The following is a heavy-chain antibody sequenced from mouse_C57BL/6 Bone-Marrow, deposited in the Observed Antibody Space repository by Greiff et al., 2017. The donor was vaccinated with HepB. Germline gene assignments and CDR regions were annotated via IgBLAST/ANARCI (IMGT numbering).Heavy chain of an antibody. CDR1: GYTFTSYG. CDR2: IYPRSGNT. Sequence: QVQLKESGAELARPGASVKLSCKASGYTFTSYGISWVKQRTGQGLEWIGEIYPRSGNTYYNEKFKGKATLTADKSSSTAYMELRSLTSEDSAVYFCARSGVVATDWYFDVWGTGTTVTVSS. CDR3: ARSGVVATDWYFDV. J-gene: IGHJ1*03. V-gene: IGHV1-81*01. D-gene: IGHD1-1*01.